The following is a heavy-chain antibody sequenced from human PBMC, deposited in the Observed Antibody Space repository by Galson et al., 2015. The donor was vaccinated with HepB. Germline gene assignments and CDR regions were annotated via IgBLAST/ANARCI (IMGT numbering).Heavy chain of an antibody. V-gene: IGHV5-10-1*01. CDR3: ARHHTTSWFFDY. Sequence: QSGAEVKKPTESLRISCQGSGNSFTNFWISWVRQMPGKGLEWMGRIDPSDSYTGYNPSFQGHVTISADKSISTAYLQWSSLKASDTAFYYCARHHTTSWFFDYWGQGTLVTVSS. J-gene: IGHJ4*02. CDR2: IDPSDSYT. D-gene: IGHD6-13*01. CDR1: GNSFTNFW.